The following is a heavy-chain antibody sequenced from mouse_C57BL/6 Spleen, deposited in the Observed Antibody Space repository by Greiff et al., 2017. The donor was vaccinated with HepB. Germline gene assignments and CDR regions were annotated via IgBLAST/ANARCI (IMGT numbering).Heavy chain of an antibody. V-gene: IGHV14-4*01. J-gene: IGHJ2*01. Sequence: EVMLVESGAELVRPGASVKLSCTASGFNIKDDYMHWVKQRPEQGLEWIGWIDPENGDTEYASKFQGKATITADTSSNTAYLQLSSLTSEDTAVYYCTTGFDYWGQGTTLTVSS. CDR1: GFNIKDDY. CDR3: TTGFDY. CDR2: IDPENGDT.